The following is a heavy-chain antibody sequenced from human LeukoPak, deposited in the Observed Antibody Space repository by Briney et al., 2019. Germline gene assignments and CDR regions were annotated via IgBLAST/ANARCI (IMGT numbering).Heavy chain of an antibody. D-gene: IGHD4-23*01. V-gene: IGHV6-1*01. Sequence: PSQTLSLTCAISGDSVSSNSAAWNWVRQSPSRGLEWLGRTYDRSKWSNDYAISVKSRITINPDTSKNQFSLHLSSVTPEDTAVYFCARETDSGGNSAEFDFWGQGTLVTVSS. CDR2: TYDRSKWSN. CDR3: ARETDSGGNSAEFDF. CDR1: GDSVSSNSAA. J-gene: IGHJ4*02.